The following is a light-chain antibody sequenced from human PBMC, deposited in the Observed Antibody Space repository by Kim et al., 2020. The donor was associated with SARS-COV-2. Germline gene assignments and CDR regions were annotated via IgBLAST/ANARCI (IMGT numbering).Light chain of an antibody. Sequence: GQSVTISSTGTSSDVGGYNYVSWYQQHPGRAPILIISEVVKRPSGVPGRFTGSRSGNTASLTVSGLQAEDEADYYCSSYVGSRSWVFGGGTQLTVL. CDR2: EVV. J-gene: IGLJ3*02. CDR3: SSYVGSRSWV. CDR1: SSDVGGYNY. V-gene: IGLV2-8*01.